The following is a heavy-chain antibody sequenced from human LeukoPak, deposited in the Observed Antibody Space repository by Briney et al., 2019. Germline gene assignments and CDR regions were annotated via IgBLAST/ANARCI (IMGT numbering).Heavy chain of an antibody. CDR2: INPNSGGT. CDR3: ARGRNNWNRSGSDY. CDR1: GYTFTGYY. Sequence: GASVKVSCKASGYTFTGYYMHWVRQAPGQGLEWMGWINPNSGGTNYAQKFQGRVTMTRDTSISTAYMELSRLRSDDTAVYYCARGRNNWNRSGSDYWGQGTLVTVSS. J-gene: IGHJ4*02. V-gene: IGHV1-2*02. D-gene: IGHD1-1*01.